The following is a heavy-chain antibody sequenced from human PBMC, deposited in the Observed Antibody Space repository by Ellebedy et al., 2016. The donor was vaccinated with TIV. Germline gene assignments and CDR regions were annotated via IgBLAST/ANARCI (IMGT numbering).Heavy chain of an antibody. J-gene: IGHJ4*02. CDR2: IYSSGGT. Sequence: GGSLRLSCAASGFTFTDHYMSWVRQAPGRGLEWVSTIYSSGGTYYAGSVKGRFTISRDNSKNTLYLQMNSLRAEDTAVYYCAGGISVAGTSLGFWGQGTLVTVSS. CDR3: AGGISVAGTSLGF. CDR1: GFTFTDHY. D-gene: IGHD6-19*01. V-gene: IGHV3-53*01.